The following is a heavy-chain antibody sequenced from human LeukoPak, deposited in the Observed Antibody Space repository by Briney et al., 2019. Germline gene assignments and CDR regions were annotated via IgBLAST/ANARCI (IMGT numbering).Heavy chain of an antibody. CDR2: IKQDGSEK. D-gene: IGHD2-2*01. V-gene: IGHV3-7*01. J-gene: IGHJ3*02. CDR1: GFTFSSYW. Sequence: GGSLRLSCAASGFTFSSYWMSWVRQAPGKGLEWVANIKQDGSEKYYVDSVKGRFTISRDNAKNSLYLQMNSLRAEDTAVYYCARDFTSCCYNDAFDIWGQGTMVTVSS. CDR3: ARDFTSCCYNDAFDI.